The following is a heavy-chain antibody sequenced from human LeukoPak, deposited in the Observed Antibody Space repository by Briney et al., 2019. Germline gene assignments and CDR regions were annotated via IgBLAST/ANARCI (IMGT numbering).Heavy chain of an antibody. CDR3: AREQGSSWITDY. V-gene: IGHV3-11*01. J-gene: IGHJ4*02. Sequence: GGSLRLSCAVSGFTFSDYYMSWIRQAPGKGLEWLSYISRGGSTIYYADSVKGRFTISGDNAKDSLYLQMNSLRAEDTAVYYCAREQGSSWITDYWGQGTLVTVSS. CDR1: GFTFSDYY. CDR2: ISRGGSTI. D-gene: IGHD6-13*01.